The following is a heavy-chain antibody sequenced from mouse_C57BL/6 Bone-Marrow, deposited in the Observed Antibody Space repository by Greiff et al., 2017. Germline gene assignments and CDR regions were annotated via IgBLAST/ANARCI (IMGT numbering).Heavy chain of an antibody. CDR3: ARRRVYYDYSYFDY. Sequence: QVQLQQSGAELMKPGASVKLSCKATGYTFTGYWIEWVKQRPGHGLEWIGEILPGSGSTNYNEKFKGKATLTADKSSSTAYMELRSLTSEDSAVYFCARRRVYYDYSYFDYWGQGTTLTVSS. CDR2: ILPGSGST. V-gene: IGHV1-9*01. J-gene: IGHJ2*01. D-gene: IGHD2-4*01. CDR1: GYTFTGYW.